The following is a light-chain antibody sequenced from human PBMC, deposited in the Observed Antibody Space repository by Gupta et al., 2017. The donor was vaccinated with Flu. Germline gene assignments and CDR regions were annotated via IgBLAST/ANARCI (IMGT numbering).Light chain of an antibody. CDR2: EVT. CDR1: SSDVGGHNY. Sequence: QSALPPPPSASGSPGQSLTISCTGTSSDVGGHNYGSWYQHHPGKAPRLMIYEVTKRPSGVPDRFSGCKSGNTASLTVFGLQPEDEAEYYCTSYVGTNNLGVFGTGTKVTVL. V-gene: IGLV2-8*01. J-gene: IGLJ1*01. CDR3: TSYVGTNNLGV.